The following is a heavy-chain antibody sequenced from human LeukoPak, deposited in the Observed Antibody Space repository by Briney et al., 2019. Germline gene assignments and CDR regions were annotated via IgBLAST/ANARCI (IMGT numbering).Heavy chain of an antibody. Sequence: SETLSLTCAVSGGSISSGGYSWSWIRQPPGKALEWIGYIYHDGITYYNPSLKSRVTISVDRSRTQFSLNLTSVTAADTAVYYCARAGSSTSPPGVVWGKGTTVTVSS. V-gene: IGHV4-30-2*01. CDR3: ARAGSSTSPPGVV. CDR1: GGSISSGGYS. CDR2: IYHDGIT. D-gene: IGHD2-2*01. J-gene: IGHJ6*04.